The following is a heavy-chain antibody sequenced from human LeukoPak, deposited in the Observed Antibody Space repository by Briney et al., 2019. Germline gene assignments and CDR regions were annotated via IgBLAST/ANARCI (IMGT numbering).Heavy chain of an antibody. D-gene: IGHD3-3*01. V-gene: IGHV1-24*01. CDR1: GYTLTELS. CDR2: FDPEDGET. J-gene: IGHJ4*02. Sequence: ASVKVSRKVSGYTLTELSMHWVRQAPGKGLEWMGGFDPEDGETIYAQKFQGRVTMTEDTSTDTAYMELSSLRSEDTAVYYCASVESTTGSDYFDYWGQGTLVTVSS. CDR3: ASVESTTGSDYFDY.